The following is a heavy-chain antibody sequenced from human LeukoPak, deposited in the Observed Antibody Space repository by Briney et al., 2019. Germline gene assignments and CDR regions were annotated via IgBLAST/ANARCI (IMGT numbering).Heavy chain of an antibody. CDR1: GYTFTSYA. CDR3: ARSTPYGVFDY. J-gene: IGHJ4*02. D-gene: IGHD4-17*01. CDR2: INAGNGNT. Sequence: ASVKVSCKASGYTFTSYAMHWVRQAPGQRLEWMGWINAGNGNTKYSQKFQGRVTITRDTSASTAYMELSSLRSEDTAAYYCARSTPYGVFDYWGQGTLVTVSS. V-gene: IGHV1-3*01.